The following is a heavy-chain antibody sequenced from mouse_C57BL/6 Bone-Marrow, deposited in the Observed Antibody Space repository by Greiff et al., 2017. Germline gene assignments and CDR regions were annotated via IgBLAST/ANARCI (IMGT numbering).Heavy chain of an antibody. CDR3: ARGRYIWYFDV. V-gene: IGHV5-4*03. D-gene: IGHD2-14*01. Sequence: EVKLVESGGGLVKPGGSLKLSCAASGSTFSSYAMSWVRQTPEKRLEWVATISDGGSYTYYPDNVKGRFTISRVNAKNNLYLQMSHLKSEDTAMYYCARGRYIWYFDVWGTGTTVTVSS. CDR2: ISDGGSYT. CDR1: GSTFSSYA. J-gene: IGHJ1*03.